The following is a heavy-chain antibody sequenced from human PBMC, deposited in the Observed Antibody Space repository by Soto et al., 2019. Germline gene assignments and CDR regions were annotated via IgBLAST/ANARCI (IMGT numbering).Heavy chain of an antibody. D-gene: IGHD3-10*01. CDR3: ARDSAYYYGSGFDY. V-gene: IGHV3-30-3*01. CDR1: GFTFSSYA. Sequence: GGSLRLSCAASGFTFSSYAMHWVRQAPGKGLEWVAVISYDGSNKYYADSVKGRFTISRDNSKNTPYLQMNSLRAEDTAVYYCARDSAYYYGSGFDYWGQGTLVTVSS. J-gene: IGHJ4*02. CDR2: ISYDGSNK.